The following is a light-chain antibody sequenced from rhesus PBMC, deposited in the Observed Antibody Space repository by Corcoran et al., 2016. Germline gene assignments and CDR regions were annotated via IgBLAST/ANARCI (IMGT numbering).Light chain of an antibody. V-gene: IGKV2-78*01. CDR1: QSLLHSNGYTY. CDR2: EVS. CDR3: EQTLQTPYS. Sequence: DIVMTQTPLSLSVTPGEPASISCRSSQSLLHSNGYTYLHWYLQKPGQSPPLLIYEVSNRASGVPYRLSGRGSGTDFTLKISRVEAEDVGVYYCEQTLQTPYSFGQGTKVEIK. J-gene: IGKJ2*01.